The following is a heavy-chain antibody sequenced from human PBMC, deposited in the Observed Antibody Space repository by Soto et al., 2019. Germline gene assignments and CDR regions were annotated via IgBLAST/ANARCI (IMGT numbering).Heavy chain of an antibody. D-gene: IGHD5-12*01. J-gene: IGHJ6*02. V-gene: IGHV3-23*01. CDR2: ISGSGGST. CDR1: GFTFSSYA. CDR3: AKSLRATGVYYYGMEV. Sequence: EVQLLESGGGLVQPGGSLRLSCAASGFTFSSYAMSWVRQAPGKGLEWVSAISGSGGSTYYADSVKGRFTISRDNSKNTLHLKMNSLRAEDTAVYYCAKSLRATGVYYYGMEVWGQGTTVTVSS.